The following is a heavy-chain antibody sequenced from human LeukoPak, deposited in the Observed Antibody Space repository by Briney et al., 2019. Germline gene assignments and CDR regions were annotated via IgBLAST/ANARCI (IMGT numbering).Heavy chain of an antibody. D-gene: IGHD7-27*01. CDR3: ARDLAWGGY. CDR1: GFTFSSYS. CDR2: ISSSSSSI. J-gene: IGHJ4*02. V-gene: IGHV3-21*01. Sequence: PGGSLRLSCAASGFTFSSYSMNWVRQAPGKGLEWVSFISSSSSSINYADSVKGRFTISRDNAKNSLYLQMNSLRAEDTAVYYCARDLAWGGYWGQGTLVTVSS.